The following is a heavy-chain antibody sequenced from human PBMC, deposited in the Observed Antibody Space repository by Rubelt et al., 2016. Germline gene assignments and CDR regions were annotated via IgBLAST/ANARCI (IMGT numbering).Heavy chain of an antibody. Sequence: GGGVVQPGRSLRLSCAASGFTFSSYGMHWVRQAPGTGLEWVAVISSDGSNKYYADSVKGRFTISRDNSKNTLHLQVDSLRAEDTAVYYCARKGSSGWFGDYWGQGTLVTVSS. D-gene: IGHD6-19*01. CDR3: ARKGSSGWFGDY. J-gene: IGHJ4*02. CDR2: ISSDGSNK. V-gene: IGHV3-33*01. CDR1: GFTFSSYG.